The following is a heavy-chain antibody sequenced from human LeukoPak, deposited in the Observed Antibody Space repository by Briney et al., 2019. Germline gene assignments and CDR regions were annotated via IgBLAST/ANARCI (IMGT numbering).Heavy chain of an antibody. CDR3: ARATEAGYSSSWSYYYYYYMDV. CDR2: IKQDGSEK. Sequence: PGGSLRLSCAASGFTFSSYWMSWVRQAPGKGLEWVANIKQDGSEKYYVDSVKGRFTISRDNAKNSLYLQMNSLRAEDTAVYYCARATEAGYSSSWSYYYYYYMDVWGKGTTVTISS. V-gene: IGHV3-7*01. CDR1: GFTFSSYW. J-gene: IGHJ6*03. D-gene: IGHD6-13*01.